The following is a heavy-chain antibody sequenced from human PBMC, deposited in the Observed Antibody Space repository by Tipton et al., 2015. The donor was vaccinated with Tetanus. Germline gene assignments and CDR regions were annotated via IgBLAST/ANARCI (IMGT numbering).Heavy chain of an antibody. Sequence: TLSLTCTVSGASFSSGDYYWSWIRKPPGKDLEWIGYIYQTGTTYYNPPLKGRVTISMDRSNTQFSLRLDSLTAADTAAYYCARAAGFLGLTHDFWGRGTLVSVSS. V-gene: IGHV4-30-4*01. CDR2: IYQTGTT. D-gene: IGHD2/OR15-2a*01. CDR3: ARAAGFLGLTHDF. CDR1: GASFSSGDYY. J-gene: IGHJ4*02.